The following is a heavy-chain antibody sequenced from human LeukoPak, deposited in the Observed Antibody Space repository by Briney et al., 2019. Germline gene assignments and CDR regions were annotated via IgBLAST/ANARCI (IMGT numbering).Heavy chain of an antibody. CDR1: GGSISSYY. CDR2: IYYSGST. J-gene: IGHJ6*02. CDR3: ARAGVVVPYYYYYGMDV. V-gene: IGHV4-59*01. D-gene: IGHD2-2*01. Sequence: PSETLSLTCTVSGGSISSYYWSWIRQPPGKGLEWIGYIYYSGSTNYNPSLKSRVTISVDTSKNQFSLKLSSVTAADTAVYYCARAGVVVPYYYYYGMDVWGQGTTVTVSS.